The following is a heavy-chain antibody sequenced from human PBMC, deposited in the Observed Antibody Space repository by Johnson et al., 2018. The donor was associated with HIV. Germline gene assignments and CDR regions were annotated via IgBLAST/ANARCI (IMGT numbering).Heavy chain of an antibody. V-gene: IGHV3-30*18. J-gene: IGHJ3*02. D-gene: IGHD5/OR15-5a*01. Sequence: QVQLVESGGGVVQPGGSPRLSCAASQFSFSRYYMNCVRQAPGKGLEWMAFISYDGNIKYYADSVRGRFTISRDNSRDTLFLEMNSLRVEDTAVYYCAKRGDLYDSTASFDAFDIWGQGTLVTVSS. CDR1: QFSFSRYY. CDR2: ISYDGNIK. CDR3: AKRGDLYDSTASFDAFDI.